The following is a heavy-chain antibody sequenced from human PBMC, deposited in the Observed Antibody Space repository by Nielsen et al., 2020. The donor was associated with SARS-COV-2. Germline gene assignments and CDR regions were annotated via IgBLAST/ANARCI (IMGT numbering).Heavy chain of an antibody. J-gene: IGHJ6*02. D-gene: IGHD3-3*01. CDR2: INHSGST. CDR3: ARDLYYDFWSGYYRTPLYGMDV. CDR1: GGSFSGYY. Sequence: SETLSLTCAVYGGSFSGYYWSWIRQPPGKGLEWIGEINHSGSTNYNPSLKSRVTISVDTSKNQFSLKLSSVTAADTAVYYCARDLYYDFWSGYYRTPLYGMDVWGQGTTVTVSS. V-gene: IGHV4-34*01.